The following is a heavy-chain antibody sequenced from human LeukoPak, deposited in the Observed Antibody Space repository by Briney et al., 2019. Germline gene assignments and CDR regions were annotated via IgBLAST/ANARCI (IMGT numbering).Heavy chain of an antibody. CDR2: ISSSGSTI. J-gene: IGHJ5*02. V-gene: IGHV3-48*03. D-gene: IGHD2-2*01. Sequence: GGSLRLSCAASGFTFSSYEMNWVRPAPGKGLEWVSYISSSGSTIYYADSVKGRFTISRDNAKNSLYLQMNSLRAEDTAIYYCANYPNQVVFFSWGQGTLVTVSS. CDR3: ANYPNQVVFFS. CDR1: GFTFSSYE.